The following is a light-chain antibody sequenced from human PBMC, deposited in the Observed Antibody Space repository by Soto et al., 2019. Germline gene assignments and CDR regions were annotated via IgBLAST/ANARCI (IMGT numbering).Light chain of an antibody. V-gene: IGKV1-12*01. CDR1: RGVGVW. CDR2: GAS. Sequence: DIPMTQSPSSVSASVGDTVTITCRASRGVGVWLGWYQQKPGRAPHLLIYGASGLQVGVPSRFSGSVSGADFTLTISNLQPEDFATYYCQQAYSHPLTFGGGTKVEIK. CDR3: QQAYSHPLT. J-gene: IGKJ4*01.